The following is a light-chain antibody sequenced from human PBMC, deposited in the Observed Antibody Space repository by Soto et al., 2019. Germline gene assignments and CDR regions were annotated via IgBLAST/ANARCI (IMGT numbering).Light chain of an antibody. V-gene: IGKV3-15*01. J-gene: IGKJ1*01. CDR2: GGS. Sequence: IDLTRSPECLSVAPGGSRILSRKASQSLTRNLAWYQHKPGQSPRLLIYGGSARATGIPARFSGGGSGAKYNITISSLQSQDCESYHCEQYNKWPPTLGQGTKVDIK. CDR1: QSLTRN. CDR3: EQYNKWPPT.